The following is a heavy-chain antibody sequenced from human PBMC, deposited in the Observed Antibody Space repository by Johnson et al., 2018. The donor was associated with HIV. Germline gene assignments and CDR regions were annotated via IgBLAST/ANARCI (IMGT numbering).Heavy chain of an antibody. Sequence: VQLVESGGGLVQPGGSLRLSCAASGFTFSSYWMSWVRQAPGKGLEWVSGINWNGGSTGYADSVKGRFTISRDNSKNTLYLQMNSLRAEDTAVYYCARIGLPYYHGSGSYSHDAFDIWGQGTMVTVSS. V-gene: IGHV3-20*04. D-gene: IGHD3-10*01. CDR3: ARIGLPYYHGSGSYSHDAFDI. CDR1: GFTFSSYW. J-gene: IGHJ3*02. CDR2: INWNGGST.